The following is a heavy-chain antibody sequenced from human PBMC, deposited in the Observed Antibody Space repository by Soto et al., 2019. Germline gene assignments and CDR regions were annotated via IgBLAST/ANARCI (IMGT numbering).Heavy chain of an antibody. Sequence: PSETLSLTCTVSGGSISSYYWSWIRQPPGKGLEWIGYIYYSGSTNYNPSLKSRVTISVDTSKNQFSLKLSSVTAADTAVYYCARVGALGYCSGGSCYAGIFDYWGQGTLVTVSS. CDR2: IYYSGST. D-gene: IGHD2-15*01. V-gene: IGHV4-59*01. CDR3: ARVGALGYCSGGSCYAGIFDY. J-gene: IGHJ4*02. CDR1: GGSISSYY.